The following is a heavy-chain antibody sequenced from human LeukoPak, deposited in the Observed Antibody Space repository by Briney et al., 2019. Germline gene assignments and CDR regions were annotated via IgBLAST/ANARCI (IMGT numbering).Heavy chain of an antibody. V-gene: IGHV4-34*01. CDR1: GGSFSGYY. J-gene: IGHJ6*03. CDR3: ARGSRYSGYDSPVAPSYYYYMDV. D-gene: IGHD5-12*01. CDR2: INHSGST. Sequence: PSETLSLTCAVYGGSFSGYYWSWIRQPPGKGLEWIGEINHSGSTNYNPSLKSRVTISVDTSKNQFSLKLSSVTAADTAVYYCARGSRYSGYDSPVAPSYYYYMDVWGKGTTVTVSS.